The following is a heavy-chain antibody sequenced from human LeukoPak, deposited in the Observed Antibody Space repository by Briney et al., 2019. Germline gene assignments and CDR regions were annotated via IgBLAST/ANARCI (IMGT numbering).Heavy chain of an antibody. J-gene: IGHJ4*02. V-gene: IGHV3-30*18. CDR1: GFTFSSYG. Sequence: GRSLRLSCAASGFTFSSYGMHWVRQAPGKGLEWVAVISYDGSNKDYGDSVKGRLTISRDNSKNTLYLQMNSLRVEDTAVYYCAQSPFYYDSYFDYWGQGTLVTVSS. D-gene: IGHD3-22*01. CDR2: ISYDGSNK. CDR3: AQSPFYYDSYFDY.